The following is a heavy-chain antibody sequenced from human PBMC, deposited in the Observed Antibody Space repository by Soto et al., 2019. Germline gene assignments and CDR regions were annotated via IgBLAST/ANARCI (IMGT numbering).Heavy chain of an antibody. J-gene: IGHJ5*02. CDR2: ISGSGGST. D-gene: IGHD3-10*01. CDR3: AKGRSGSYFWFDP. CDR1: GCTFSSYA. Sequence: GWLRRAGSASGCTFSSYAMSWVRQAAGKGLEWVSAISGSGGSTYYADSVKGRFTISRDNSKNTLYLQMNSLRAEDKAVYYCAKGRSGSYFWFDPWGQGTLVTVYS. V-gene: IGHV3-23*01.